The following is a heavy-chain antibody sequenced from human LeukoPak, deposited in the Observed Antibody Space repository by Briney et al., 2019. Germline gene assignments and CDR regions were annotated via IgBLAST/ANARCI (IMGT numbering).Heavy chain of an antibody. D-gene: IGHD4-11*01. CDR2: IYYSGNT. Sequence: IPSETLSLTCTVSGGSVSSGTYYWTWIRQPPGKGLEWIGYIYYSGNTNYNPSLKSRVTISVDTSKNQFSLKMSSVTAADTAVYYCARGLPFDYWGPGTLVTVSS. CDR1: GGSVSSGTYY. V-gene: IGHV4-61*01. CDR3: ARGLPFDY. J-gene: IGHJ4*02.